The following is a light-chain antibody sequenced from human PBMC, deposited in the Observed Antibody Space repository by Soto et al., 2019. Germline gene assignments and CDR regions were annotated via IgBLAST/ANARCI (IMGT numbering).Light chain of an antibody. CDR1: QTILTY. CDR2: AAS. CDR3: QQSFSTTWT. Sequence: DIQMTQSPSSLSASVGDRVTITCRASQTILTYLNWYQQKPGQAPKLLIYAASSLQSGVPSRFSGGGSATDFTLTISSLQPEGFATYYCQQSFSTTWTFGHGTKVDIK. J-gene: IGKJ1*01. V-gene: IGKV1-39*01.